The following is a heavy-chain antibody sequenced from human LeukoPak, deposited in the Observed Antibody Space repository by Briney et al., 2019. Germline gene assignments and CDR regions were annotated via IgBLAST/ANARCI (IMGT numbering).Heavy chain of an antibody. V-gene: IGHV1-18*01. J-gene: IGHJ6*03. Sequence: ASVKVSCKASGYTFTSYGISWVRRAPGQGLEWMGWISAYNGNTNYAQKLQGRVTMTTDTSTSTAYMELRSLRSDDTAVYYCARVDYGDYASYYYYYMDVWGKGTTVTVSS. D-gene: IGHD4-17*01. CDR1: GYTFTSYG. CDR3: ARVDYGDYASYYYYYMDV. CDR2: ISAYNGNT.